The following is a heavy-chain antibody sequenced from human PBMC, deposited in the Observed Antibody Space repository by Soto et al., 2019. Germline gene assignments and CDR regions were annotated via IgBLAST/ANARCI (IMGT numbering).Heavy chain of an antibody. CDR3: ASSPYNWNYYYYYGMDV. V-gene: IGHV1-2*02. CDR1: GFSFSDYF. Sequence: ASVKVSCKASGFSFSDYFMHWVRQAPGQGLEWMGWINPNSGGTNYAQKFQGRVTMTRDTSISTAYMELSRLRSDDTAVYYCASSPYNWNYYYYYGMDVWGQGTTVTVSS. CDR2: INPNSGGT. J-gene: IGHJ6*02. D-gene: IGHD1-20*01.